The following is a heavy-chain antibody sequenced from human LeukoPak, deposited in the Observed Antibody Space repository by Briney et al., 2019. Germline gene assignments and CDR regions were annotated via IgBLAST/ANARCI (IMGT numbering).Heavy chain of an antibody. J-gene: IGHJ4*02. V-gene: IGHV4-61*03. Sequence: PSETLSLTCTVSGGSVNSETYCWTWIRQPPGKGLEWIGFVCYTGSTNYYPSLSSHVTISVDTSKNHFSLKLTSVTAADTAVYYCARFHLLYDIQGGEQYYFDYWGQGTLVTVSS. CDR2: VCYTGST. CDR3: ARFHLLYDIQGGEQYYFDY. CDR1: GGSVNSETYC. D-gene: IGHD3-9*01.